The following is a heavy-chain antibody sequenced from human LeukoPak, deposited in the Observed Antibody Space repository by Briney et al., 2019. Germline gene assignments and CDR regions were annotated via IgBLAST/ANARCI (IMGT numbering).Heavy chain of an antibody. CDR2: IYYSGST. CDR1: GGSISSSSYY. Sequence: SETLSLTCTVSGGSISSSSYYWGWIRQPPGKGLEWTGSIYYSGSTYYNPSLKSRVTISVDTSKNQFSLKLSSVTAADTAVYYCASTCSSTSCYTPLDYWGQGTLVTVSS. J-gene: IGHJ4*02. V-gene: IGHV4-39*01. CDR3: ASTCSSTSCYTPLDY. D-gene: IGHD2-2*02.